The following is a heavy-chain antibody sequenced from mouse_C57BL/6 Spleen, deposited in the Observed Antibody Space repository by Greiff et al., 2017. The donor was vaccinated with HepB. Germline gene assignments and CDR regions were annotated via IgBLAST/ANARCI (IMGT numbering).Heavy chain of an antibody. Sequence: EVKLVESGEGLVKPGGSLKLSCAASGFTFSSYAMSWVRQTPEKRLEWVAYISSGGDYIYYADTVKGRFTISRDNARNTLYLQMSSLKSEDTAMYYCTRDGGYYGSSYDDYFDYWGQGTTLTVSS. V-gene: IGHV5-9-1*02. CDR3: TRDGGYYGSSYDDYFDY. J-gene: IGHJ2*01. CDR1: GFTFSSYA. D-gene: IGHD1-1*01. CDR2: ISSGGDYI.